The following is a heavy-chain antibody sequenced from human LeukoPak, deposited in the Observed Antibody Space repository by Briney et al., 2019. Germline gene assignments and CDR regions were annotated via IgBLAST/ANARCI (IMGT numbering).Heavy chain of an antibody. Sequence: QPGGSLRLSCVASGFTVSSNYMNWVRQAPGKGLEWVSVIFGGGSTYYADSVKGRFTISRDNSKNTLYLQMNSLRAEDTAVYYCARGGSTIFGVVTYYFDYWGQGTLVTASS. CDR1: GFTVSSNY. D-gene: IGHD3-3*01. V-gene: IGHV3-53*01. CDR2: IFGGGST. J-gene: IGHJ4*02. CDR3: ARGGSTIFGVVTYYFDY.